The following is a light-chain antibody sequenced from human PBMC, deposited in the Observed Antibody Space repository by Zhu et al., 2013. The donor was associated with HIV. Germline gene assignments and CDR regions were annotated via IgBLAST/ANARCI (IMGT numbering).Light chain of an antibody. Sequence: EIVMTQSPATLSVSPGDTATLSCRASQSVTNNLAWYQQKVGQAPRLLIYAASTRVAGVPGRFSGSGSGTDFTLTVSSLEPEDFAIYYCQQRGSRPPYTFGQGTILEIK. CDR3: QQRGSRPPYT. CDR1: QSVTNN. CDR2: AAS. J-gene: IGKJ2*01. V-gene: IGKV3-11*01.